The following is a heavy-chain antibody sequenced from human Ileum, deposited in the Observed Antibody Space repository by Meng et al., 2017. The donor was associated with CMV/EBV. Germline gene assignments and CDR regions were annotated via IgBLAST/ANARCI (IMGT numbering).Heavy chain of an antibody. J-gene: IGHJ4*02. V-gene: IGHV3-30*02. Sequence: GESLKISCAASGFTFSSYGMHWVRQAPGKRLEWVARIVHDGSKKYSADSVKGRFTISRDDSKDTVYLQMNSLRAEDTATYYCAKDSRNWSFDYWGQGALVTVSS. D-gene: IGHD1-1*01. CDR3: AKDSRNWSFDY. CDR1: GFTFSSYG. CDR2: IVHDGSKK.